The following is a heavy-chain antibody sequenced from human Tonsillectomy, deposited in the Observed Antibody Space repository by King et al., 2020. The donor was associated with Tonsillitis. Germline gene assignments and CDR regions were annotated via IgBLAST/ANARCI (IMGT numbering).Heavy chain of an antibody. CDR1: VGTFSSYA. D-gene: IGHD3-22*01. CDR3: ARVRPKGGYDSSGYFHYPFCDY. Sequence: QAQLVQSGAEVKKPGSSVKVSCKASVGTFSSYAISWVRQAPGQGLEWMGGIIPIFGTVNYAQTFQGRVTITADESTSTAYMELSRLRAEDTAVYYYARVRPKGGYDSSGYFHYPFCDYWGQGTLVTVSS. CDR2: IIPIFGTV. V-gene: IGHV1-69*01. J-gene: IGHJ4*02.